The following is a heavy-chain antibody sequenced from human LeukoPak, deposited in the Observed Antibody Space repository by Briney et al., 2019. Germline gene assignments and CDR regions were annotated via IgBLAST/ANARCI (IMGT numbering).Heavy chain of an antibody. Sequence: PGGSLRLSCAAYGLTVSSEYLAWVRQAPGKGLEWISVIYGAGATYYADSVQGRFTISRDTYSNALYLQMNSLRVEDTAVYHRARLLPASRHYFDYWGQGTLVTVSS. CDR1: GLTVSSEY. CDR3: ARLLPASRHYFDY. D-gene: IGHD2-15*01. CDR2: IYGAGAT. J-gene: IGHJ4*02. V-gene: IGHV3-53*01.